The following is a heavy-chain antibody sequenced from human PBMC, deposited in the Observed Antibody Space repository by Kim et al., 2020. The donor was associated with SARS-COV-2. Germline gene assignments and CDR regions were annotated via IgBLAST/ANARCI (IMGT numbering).Heavy chain of an antibody. D-gene: IGHD3-22*01. V-gene: IGHV7-4-1*02. Sequence: TYAQGFTGRFVFSLDTSVSTAYLQISSLKAADTARYYCARFDSGGYYFDSWGQGTLVTVSS. J-gene: IGHJ4*02. CDR3: ARFDSGGYYFDS.